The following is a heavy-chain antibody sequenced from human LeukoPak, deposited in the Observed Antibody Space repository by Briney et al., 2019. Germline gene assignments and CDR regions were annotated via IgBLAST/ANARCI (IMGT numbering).Heavy chain of an antibody. CDR3: ARDTCDLGYCSSTSQLEDWFDP. Sequence: ASVKVSCKASGYTFTNYGISWVRQAPGQGLEWMGWISAYNGNTNYAQKLQGRVTMTTDTSTSTAYMELRSLRSDDTAVYYCARDTCDLGYCSSTSQLEDWFDPWGQGTLVTVSS. CDR1: GYTFTNYG. D-gene: IGHD2-2*01. J-gene: IGHJ5*02. V-gene: IGHV1-18*01. CDR2: ISAYNGNT.